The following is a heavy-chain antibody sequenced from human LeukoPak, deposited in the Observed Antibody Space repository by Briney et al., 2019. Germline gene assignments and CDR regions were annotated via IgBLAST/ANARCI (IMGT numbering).Heavy chain of an antibody. J-gene: IGHJ4*02. CDR2: IVTSGTTI. V-gene: IGHV3-48*02. Sequence: GGSLRLSCAASGFTVSNNYMNWVRQAPGKGLEWVSYIVTSGTTIYYADSVKGRFTTSRDNAKNSLYLQMNSLRDDDTAVYYCARILGLTLDYWGQGTLVTVSS. CDR1: GFTVSNNY. CDR3: ARILGLTLDY. D-gene: IGHD1-14*01.